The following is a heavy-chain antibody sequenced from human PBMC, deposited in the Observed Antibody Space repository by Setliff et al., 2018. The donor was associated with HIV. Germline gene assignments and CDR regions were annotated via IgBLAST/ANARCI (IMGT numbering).Heavy chain of an antibody. CDR3: AKDRRYYYGSGSYAAET. CDR1: GFRFRTYA. D-gene: IGHD3-10*01. CDR2: ISGTGDTT. J-gene: IGHJ5*02. Sequence: GGSLRLSCVASGFRFRTYAMSWVRQSQGKGLEWVASISGTGDTTYYPDSVKGRFTISRDNSKNTLFLQMNSLRAEDTAVYYCAKDRRYYYGSGSYAAETWGQGTLVTVSS. V-gene: IGHV3-23*01.